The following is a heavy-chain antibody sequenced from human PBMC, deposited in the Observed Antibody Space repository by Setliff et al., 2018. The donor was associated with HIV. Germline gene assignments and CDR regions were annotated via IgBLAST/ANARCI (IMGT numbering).Heavy chain of an antibody. CDR3: ARRDGYSS. J-gene: IGHJ5*02. D-gene: IGHD5-18*01. CDR1: GGSISSGSYY. Sequence: SETLSLTCTVSGGSISSGSYYWSWIRQPPGKGLEWIGEINHSGSTNYNPSLKSRVTISVDTSKNQFSLKLSSATAADTAVYYCARRDGYSSWGQGTLVTVSS. V-gene: IGHV4-39*07. CDR2: INHSGST.